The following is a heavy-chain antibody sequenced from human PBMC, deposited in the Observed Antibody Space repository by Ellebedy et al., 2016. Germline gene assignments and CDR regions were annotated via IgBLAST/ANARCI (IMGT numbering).Heavy chain of an antibody. D-gene: IGHD6-6*01. V-gene: IGHV1-18*01. J-gene: IGHJ6*02. Sequence: ASVKVSCKASGYTFTDYGISWVRQAPGQGPEWMGWISAYNGNTNYAQKLQGRVTMTTDTSTDTAYMEVRTLRSDDTAVYYCARPLEYSRSSGYYAMDVWGQGTTVTVSS. CDR1: GYTFTDYG. CDR2: ISAYNGNT. CDR3: ARPLEYSRSSGYYAMDV.